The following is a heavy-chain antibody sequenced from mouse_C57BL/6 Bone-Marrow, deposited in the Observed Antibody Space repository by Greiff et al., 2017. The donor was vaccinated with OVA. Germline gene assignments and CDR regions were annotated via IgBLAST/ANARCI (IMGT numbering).Heavy chain of an antibody. V-gene: IGHV1-62-2*01. CDR3: ARHEDWQLGRYWYFDV. D-gene: IGHD4-1*02. J-gene: IGHJ1*03. CDR2: FYPGSGSI. CDR1: GYTFTEYT. Sequence: QVQLQQSGAELVKPGASVKLSCKASGYTFTEYTIHWVKQRSGQGLEWIGWFYPGSGSIKYNEKFKDKATLTADKSSSTVYMELSSLTSEDSAVYFCARHEDWQLGRYWYFDVWGTGTTVTVSS.